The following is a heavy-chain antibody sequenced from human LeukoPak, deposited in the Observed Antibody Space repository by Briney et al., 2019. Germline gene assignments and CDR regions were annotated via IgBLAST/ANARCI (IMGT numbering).Heavy chain of an antibody. V-gene: IGHV3-30*18. CDR1: GFTFSSYG. J-gene: IGHJ4*02. CDR3: AKDSPRGYSGYDYPGLDY. Sequence: GGSLRLSCAASGFTFSSYGMHWVRQAPGKGLEWVSVISYDGSNKWYADSVKGRFTISRDNSKNTLYLQMNSLRAEDTAVYYCAKDSPRGYSGYDYPGLDYWGQGTLVTVSS. D-gene: IGHD5-12*01. CDR2: ISYDGSNK.